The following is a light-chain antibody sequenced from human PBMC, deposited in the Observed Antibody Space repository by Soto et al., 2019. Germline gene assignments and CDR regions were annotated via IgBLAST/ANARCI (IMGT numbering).Light chain of an antibody. J-gene: IGKJ4*01. Sequence: EILLTQSPATLSLSPGERATLSCRASQSVSRYLAWYQQKPGQAPRLLIYDASNRATGIPARFSGSGSGTDFTLTISSLEPEDFAVYYCQQRSDWPATFGGGTKVQLK. CDR3: QQRSDWPAT. CDR2: DAS. V-gene: IGKV3-11*01. CDR1: QSVSRY.